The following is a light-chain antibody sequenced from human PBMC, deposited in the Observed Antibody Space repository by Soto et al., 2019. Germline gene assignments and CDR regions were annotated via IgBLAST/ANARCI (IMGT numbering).Light chain of an antibody. J-gene: IGLJ1*01. Sequence: QSVLTQPPSASGCLGQPVTISCTGTASDVGVYNYVSWYQQHPGKAPKLMIYEVTKRPSGVPDRFSGSKSGNTASLTVSGLQAEDEADYYCSFFAGTSTLEVFCTGTKGTVL. CDR3: SFFAGTSTLEV. V-gene: IGLV2-8*01. CDR2: EVT. CDR1: ASDVGVYNY.